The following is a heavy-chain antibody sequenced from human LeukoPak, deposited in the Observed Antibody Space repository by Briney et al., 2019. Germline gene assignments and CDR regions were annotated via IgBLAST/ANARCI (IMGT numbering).Heavy chain of an antibody. CDR1: GGSFSGYY. J-gene: IGHJ4*02. V-gene: IGHV4-34*01. D-gene: IGHD2-2*01. Sequence: SETLSLTCAVYGGSFSGYYWSWIRQPPGKGLEWIGEINHSGSTNYNPSLKSRVTISVDTSKNQFSLKLSSVTAADTAVYYCARVGIGDIVEVPAPRYGTFAYGGQGTLATVSS. CDR3: ARVGIGDIVEVPAPRYGTFAY. CDR2: INHSGST.